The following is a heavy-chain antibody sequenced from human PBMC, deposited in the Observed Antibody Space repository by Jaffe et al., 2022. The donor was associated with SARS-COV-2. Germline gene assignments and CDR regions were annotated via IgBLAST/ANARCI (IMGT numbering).Heavy chain of an antibody. CDR2: IYYSGRT. CDR1: GGSISSYS. V-gene: IGHV4-59*01. J-gene: IGHJ6*02. D-gene: IGHD3-10*01. Sequence: QVQLQESGPGLVKPSGTLSLTCTDSGGSISSYSWSWIRQTPGKGLEWIGYIYYSGRTKYNPSLKSRVSISIGTSNNQFSLTLNSVTAADTAVYYCARSRRGRESQGYYYGMDVWGPGTTVTVSS. CDR3: ARSRRGRESQGYYYGMDV.